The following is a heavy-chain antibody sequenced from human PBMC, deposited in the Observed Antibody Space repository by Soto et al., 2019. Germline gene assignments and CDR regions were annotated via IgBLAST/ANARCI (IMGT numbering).Heavy chain of an antibody. CDR1: GYSFTNYW. V-gene: IGHV5-51*01. CDR2: IYPGDSDT. CDR3: ARSLLSSGWSYYYYYMEV. Sequence: PGESLKISCKASGYSFTNYWIGWVRQMPGKGLEWMGIIYPGDSDTRYSPSFQGQVTISADKSISTAYLQWSSLKASDTAMYYCARSLLSSGWSYYYYYMEVWGKGTTVTVSS. J-gene: IGHJ6*03. D-gene: IGHD6-13*01.